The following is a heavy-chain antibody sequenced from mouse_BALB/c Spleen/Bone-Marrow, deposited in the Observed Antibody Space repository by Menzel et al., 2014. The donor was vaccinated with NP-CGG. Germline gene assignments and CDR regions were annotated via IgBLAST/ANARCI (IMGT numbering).Heavy chain of an antibody. CDR3: TRGRRDAMDY. CDR1: GYTFTSYY. Sequence: VQGVESGAELVKPGASVKLSCKASGYTFTSYYMYWVKQRPGQGLEWIEEINPSNGGTNFNEKFKSKATLTVDKSSSTAYMQLSSLTSEDSAVYYCTRGRRDAMDYWGQGTSVTVSS. CDR2: INPSNGGT. J-gene: IGHJ4*01. V-gene: IGHV1S81*02.